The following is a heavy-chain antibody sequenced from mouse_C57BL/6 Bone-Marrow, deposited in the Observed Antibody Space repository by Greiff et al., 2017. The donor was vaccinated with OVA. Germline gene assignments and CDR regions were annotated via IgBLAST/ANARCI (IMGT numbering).Heavy chain of an antibody. V-gene: IGHV5-16*01. CDR1: GFTFSDYY. CDR2: INYDGSST. J-gene: IGHJ4*01. CDR3: ARVSWDYAMDY. Sequence: DVKLVESEGGLVQPGSSMKLSCTASGFTFSDYYMAWVRQVPEKGLEWVANINYDGSSTYYLDSLKSRFIISRDNAKNILYLQMSSLKSEDTATYYCARVSWDYAMDYWGQGTSVTVSS.